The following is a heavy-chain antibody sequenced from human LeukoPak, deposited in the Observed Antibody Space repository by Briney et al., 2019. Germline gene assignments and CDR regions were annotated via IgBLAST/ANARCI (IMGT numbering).Heavy chain of an antibody. CDR2: IYYSGET. V-gene: IGHV4-59*08. CDR3: ARGHYGFGP. D-gene: IGHD3-16*01. CDR1: GGSVSGYY. Sequence: SETLSLTCSVSGGSVSGYYWSWIRQPPGKGLEWMGYIYYSGETNYNPSLNGRVTFSVATSKNQFSLKLSSVTAADTAVYYCARGHYGFGPWGQGTLVTVTS. J-gene: IGHJ5*02.